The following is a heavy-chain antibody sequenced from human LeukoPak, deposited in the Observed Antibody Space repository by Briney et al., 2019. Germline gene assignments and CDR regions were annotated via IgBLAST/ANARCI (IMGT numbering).Heavy chain of an antibody. V-gene: IGHV3-74*01. D-gene: IGHD2/OR15-2a*01. CDR2: INSDGSWT. Sequence: GGSLRLSCAASSNYWMHWVRQAPGKGLAWVSHINSDGSWTSYADSVKGRFTISKDNAKNTVYLQMNSLRAEDTAVYYCVSFYETYWGRGTLVTVSS. J-gene: IGHJ4*02. CDR3: VSFYETY. CDR1: SNYW.